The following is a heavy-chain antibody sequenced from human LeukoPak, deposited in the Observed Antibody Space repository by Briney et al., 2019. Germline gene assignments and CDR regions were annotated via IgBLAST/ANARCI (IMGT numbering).Heavy chain of an antibody. Sequence: ASVKVSCKASGYTFTGYYMHWVRQAPGQGLEWVGWINPNSGGTNYAQKFQGWVTMTRDTSISTAYMELSRLRSDDTAVYYCARGTRYCSSTSCYYNWFDPWGQGTLVTVSS. CDR3: ARGTRYCSSTSCYYNWFDP. V-gene: IGHV1-2*04. CDR1: GYTFTGYY. CDR2: INPNSGGT. J-gene: IGHJ5*02. D-gene: IGHD2-2*01.